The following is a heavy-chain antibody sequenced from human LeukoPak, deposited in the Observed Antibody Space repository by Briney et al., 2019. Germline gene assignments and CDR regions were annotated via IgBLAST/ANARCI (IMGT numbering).Heavy chain of an antibody. J-gene: IGHJ3*02. Sequence: GASVKVSCKASGGTFSSYAISWVRHAPGQGLEWMGRIIPIFGTANYAQKFQGRVTITTDESTSTAYMELSSLRSEATAANYCAWIAWVVAATGDAFQIWGQGTMVTVSS. CDR1: GGTFSSYA. D-gene: IGHD2-15*01. CDR2: IIPIFGTA. CDR3: AWIAWVVAATGDAFQI. V-gene: IGHV1-69*05.